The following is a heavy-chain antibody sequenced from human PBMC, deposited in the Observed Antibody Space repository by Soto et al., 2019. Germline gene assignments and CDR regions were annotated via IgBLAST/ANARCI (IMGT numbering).Heavy chain of an antibody. CDR3: ARDPKDYFDY. Sequence: GGSLRLSCAASGFTFSSYWMHWVRQAPGKGLEWVAVIWYDGSNKYYADSVKGRFTISRDNSKNTLYLQMNSLRTEDTAVYYCARDPKDYFDYWGQGTLVTVSS. CDR1: GFTFSSYW. CDR2: IWYDGSNK. J-gene: IGHJ4*02. V-gene: IGHV3-33*08.